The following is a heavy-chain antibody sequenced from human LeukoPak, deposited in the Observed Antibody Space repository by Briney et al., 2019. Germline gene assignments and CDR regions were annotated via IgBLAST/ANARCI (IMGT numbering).Heavy chain of an antibody. J-gene: IGHJ4*02. V-gene: IGHV4-61*02. Sequence: TSETLSLTCTVSGGSISSGGYYWSWIRQPAGKGLEWIGRIYTSGSTNYNPSLKSRVTVSVDTSKNQFSLKLSSVTAADTAVYYCARVSLVRGAPDYYFDYWGQGTLVTVSS. D-gene: IGHD3-10*01. CDR3: ARVSLVRGAPDYYFDY. CDR1: GGSISSGGYY. CDR2: IYTSGST.